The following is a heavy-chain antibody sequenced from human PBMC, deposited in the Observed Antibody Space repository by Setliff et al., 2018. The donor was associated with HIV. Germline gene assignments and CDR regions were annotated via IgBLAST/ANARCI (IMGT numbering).Heavy chain of an antibody. Sequence: SETLSLTCTVSGDSINSGNYYWSWIRRPAGKGLEWIGRIYSSGSTNYNPSLKSRVTISVDTSKNHFSLKLGSVTAADTAVYYCARSLVMTATYGMDAWGQGTTVTVSS. CDR3: ARSLVMTATYGMDA. CDR1: GDSINSGNYY. CDR2: IYSSGST. V-gene: IGHV4-61*02. D-gene: IGHD2-21*02. J-gene: IGHJ6*02.